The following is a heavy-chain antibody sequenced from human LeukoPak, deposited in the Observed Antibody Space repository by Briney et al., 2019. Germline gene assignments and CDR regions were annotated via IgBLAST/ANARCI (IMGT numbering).Heavy chain of an antibody. D-gene: IGHD2-15*01. Sequence: SETLSLTCTVSGGSISSSSYYWGWIRQPPGKGLEWIGDIYHLGATHYNPSLNSRVTISVDKSKNQSALNLSSVTAADTAVCYCARAFLVGYSPEEFFFDYWGQGTLVTVSS. V-gene: IGHV4-39*06. CDR1: GGSISSSSYY. J-gene: IGHJ4*02. CDR2: IYHLGAT. CDR3: ARAFLVGYSPEEFFFDY.